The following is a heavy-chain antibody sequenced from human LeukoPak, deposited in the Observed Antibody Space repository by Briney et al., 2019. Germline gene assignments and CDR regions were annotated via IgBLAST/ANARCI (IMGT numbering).Heavy chain of an antibody. D-gene: IGHD2-2*01. J-gene: IGHJ4*02. CDR1: GYTFTDCY. CDR2: IDPNDGDT. Sequence: ASVKVSCKASGYTFTDCYMHWVRQAPGQGFEWMGWIDPNDGDTNYAQKFQGRVTMTRDTSISTAHMEVSRLRSDDTAVYYCARANFPYCSSSTCLFDYWGQGTLVTVSS. CDR3: ARANFPYCSSSTCLFDY. V-gene: IGHV1-2*02.